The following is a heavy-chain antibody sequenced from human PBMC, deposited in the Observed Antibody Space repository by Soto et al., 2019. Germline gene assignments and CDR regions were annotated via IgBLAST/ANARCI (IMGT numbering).Heavy chain of an antibody. D-gene: IGHD3-10*01. J-gene: IGHJ6*02. Sequence: AASVKVSCKASGYTFTSYYMHWARQAPGQRLEWMGKIHPSGCSTSYAQKFQGRVTMTRDTSTSTVYMELSSLRSEDTAFYYCASLWFGEGNYYYYGMDVWGQGTTVTVSS. V-gene: IGHV1-46*01. CDR3: ASLWFGEGNYYYYGMDV. CDR1: GYTFTSYY. CDR2: IHPSGCST.